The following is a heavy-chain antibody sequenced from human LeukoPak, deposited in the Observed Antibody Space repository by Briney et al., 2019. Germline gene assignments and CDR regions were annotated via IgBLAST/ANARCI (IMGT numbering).Heavy chain of an antibody. D-gene: IGHD1-14*01. CDR2: ISGSSTYI. CDR1: GFTFSSSS. J-gene: IGHJ4*02. Sequence: PGGSLRLSCTGSGFTFSSSSMNWVRQAPGKGLGWVSSISGSSTYIYYADSVKGRFTISRDNAKSSLYLQMTSLSAEDTAVYYCARGAGARALDYWGQGTLVTVSS. CDR3: ARGAGARALDY. V-gene: IGHV3-21*06.